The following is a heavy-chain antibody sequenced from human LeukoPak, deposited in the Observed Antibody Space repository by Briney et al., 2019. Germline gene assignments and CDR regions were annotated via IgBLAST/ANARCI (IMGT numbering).Heavy chain of an antibody. V-gene: IGHV4-39*07. CDR2: IYYSGST. D-gene: IGHD6-19*01. CDR3: ARDSWSRDSGWPYDAFDI. J-gene: IGHJ3*02. CDR1: GGSISSSSYY. Sequence: SETLSLTCTVSGGSISSSSYYWGWIRQPPGKGLEWIGSIYYSGSTNYNRSLKSRVTISVDTSKNQFSLKLSSVTAADTAVYYCARDSWSRDSGWPYDAFDIWGQGTMVTVSS.